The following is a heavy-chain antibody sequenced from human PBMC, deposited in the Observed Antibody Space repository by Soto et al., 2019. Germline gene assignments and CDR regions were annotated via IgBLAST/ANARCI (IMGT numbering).Heavy chain of an antibody. D-gene: IGHD3-10*01. J-gene: IGHJ3*02. CDR1: GFTFSSYG. Sequence: QVQLVESGGGVVQPGRSLRLSCAASGFTFSSYGMHWVRQAPGKGLEWVAVISYDGSNKYYADSVKGRFTISRDNSKNAVYPQRNSLRAEDTAVYYCANGLLCGELPFDAFDIWGQGTMVTVSS. V-gene: IGHV3-30*18. CDR3: ANGLLCGELPFDAFDI. CDR2: ISYDGSNK.